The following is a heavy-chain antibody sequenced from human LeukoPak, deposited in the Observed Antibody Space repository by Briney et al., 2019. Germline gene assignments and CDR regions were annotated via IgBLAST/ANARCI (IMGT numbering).Heavy chain of an antibody. CDR2: VNSDGSWT. V-gene: IGHV3-74*01. J-gene: IGHJ4*02. CDR3: VSFYETN. D-gene: IGHD2-2*01. Sequence: GGSLRLSCAASGNYWMHWVRQAPGKGLVWVSHVNSDGSWTSHADSVKGRFAISKDNAKNTVYLQMNNLRTEDTAVYYCVSFYETNWGRGTLVTVSS. CDR1: GNYW.